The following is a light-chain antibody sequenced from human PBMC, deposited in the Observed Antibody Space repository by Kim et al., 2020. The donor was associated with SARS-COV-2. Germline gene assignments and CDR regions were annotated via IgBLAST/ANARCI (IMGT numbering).Light chain of an antibody. CDR2: GKN. Sequence: SELTQDPAVSVALGQTVRITCQGDSLRSYYASWYQQKPGQAPVLVIYGKNNRPSGIPDRFSGSSSGNTASLTITGAQAEDEADYYCNSRDSSGNHWVFGG. V-gene: IGLV3-19*01. CDR1: SLRSYY. J-gene: IGLJ3*02. CDR3: NSRDSSGNHWV.